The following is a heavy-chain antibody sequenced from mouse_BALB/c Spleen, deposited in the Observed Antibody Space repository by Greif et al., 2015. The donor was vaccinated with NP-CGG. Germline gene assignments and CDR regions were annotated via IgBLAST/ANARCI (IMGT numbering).Heavy chain of an antibody. CDR1: GFTFSSYG. J-gene: IGHJ4*01. Sequence: EVKLVESGGDLVKPGGSLKLSCAASGFTFSSYGMSWVRQTPDKRLEWVATISSGGSYTYYPDSVKGRFTISRDNAKNTLYLQMSSLKSEDTAMYYCARQSGFPYYYAMDYWGQGTSVTVSS. V-gene: IGHV5-6*01. CDR2: ISSGGSYT. CDR3: ARQSGFPYYYAMDY.